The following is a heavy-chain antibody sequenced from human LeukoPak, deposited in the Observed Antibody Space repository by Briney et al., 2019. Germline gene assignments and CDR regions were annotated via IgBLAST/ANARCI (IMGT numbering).Heavy chain of an antibody. CDR1: GGSISSYY. CDR2: IYYSGST. J-gene: IGHJ4*02. Sequence: SETLSLTCTVSGGSISSYYWSWIRQPPGKGLEWIGYIYYSGSTNYNPSLKSRVTISVDTSKNQFSLKLSSVTAAGTAVYYCARGLPSSWLDYWGQGTLVTVSS. D-gene: IGHD6-13*01. CDR3: ARGLPSSWLDY. V-gene: IGHV4-59*12.